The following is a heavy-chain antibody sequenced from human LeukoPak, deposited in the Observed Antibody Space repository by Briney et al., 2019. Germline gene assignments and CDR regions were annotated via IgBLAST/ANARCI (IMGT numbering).Heavy chain of an antibody. D-gene: IGHD6-13*01. CDR2: ISGSGSFI. CDR3: ARVRVAAAGNAFDY. J-gene: IGHJ4*02. Sequence: GGSLRLSCAASGFTFNDYSMNWVRQAPGKGLEWVSSISGSGSFIYYADSVKGRFIISRDNAKNSLFLQMNSLRVEDTAVYYCARVRVAAAGNAFDYWGQGTMVTVSS. CDR1: GFTFNDYS. V-gene: IGHV3-21*01.